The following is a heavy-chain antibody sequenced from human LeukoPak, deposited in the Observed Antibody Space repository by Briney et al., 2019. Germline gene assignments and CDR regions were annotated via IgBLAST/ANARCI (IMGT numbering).Heavy chain of an antibody. Sequence: SETLSLTCTVSGVSICSSNSYWGWSRQPPGKGLERIESIYYSGNTYYNTSLKSRVTISVDTSKTQFSLKLSSVTAADTAVYYCARLTVWYYYDSSGYYYNAFDIWGQGTMVTVSS. CDR1: GVSICSSNSY. V-gene: IGHV4-39*01. CDR3: ARLTVWYYYDSSGYYYNAFDI. J-gene: IGHJ3*02. CDR2: IYYSGNT. D-gene: IGHD3-22*01.